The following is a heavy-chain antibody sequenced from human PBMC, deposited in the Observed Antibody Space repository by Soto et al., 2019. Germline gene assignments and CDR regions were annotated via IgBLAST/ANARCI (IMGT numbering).Heavy chain of an antibody. V-gene: IGHV3-23*01. D-gene: IGHD6-19*01. J-gene: IGHJ6*02. CDR1: GFTFSSYA. CDR3: AKGLAVAGPYYYGMDV. CDR2: ISGSGDYT. Sequence: EVQLLESGGGLVQPGGSLRLSCAASGFTFSSYAMTWVRQAPGKGLKWVSSISGSGDYTYYADSVKGRFTISRDNSKNTLYLQMNSLRAEDTAVYYCAKGLAVAGPYYYGMDVWGQGTTVTVSS.